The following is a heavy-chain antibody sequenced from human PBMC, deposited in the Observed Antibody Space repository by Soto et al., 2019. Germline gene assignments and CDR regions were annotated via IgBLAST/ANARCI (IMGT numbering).Heavy chain of an antibody. V-gene: IGHV1-18*01. CDR2: MSPYSGNT. Sequence: QVQLVQSGDEVRKPGSSVKVSCKASGYIFVNYGIAWVRQAPGQGLEWMGWMSPYSGNTHYASKVPGRLTMTTETFTSTASMALASLTSDDPAVYYCAMVDNYVTPTPQDVWGQGTTVTVSS. CDR1: GYIFVNYG. CDR3: AMVDNYVTPTPQDV. J-gene: IGHJ6*02. D-gene: IGHD3-16*01.